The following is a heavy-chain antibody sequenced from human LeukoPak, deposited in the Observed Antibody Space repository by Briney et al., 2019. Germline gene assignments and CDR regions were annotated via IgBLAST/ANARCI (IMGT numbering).Heavy chain of an antibody. J-gene: IGHJ4*02. CDR2: INWNGGST. Sequence: GGSLRLSCAASGFTFDDYGMSWVRQAPGKGLEWVSGINWNGGSTGYADSVKGRFTISRDNAKNSLYLQMNSLRAEDTALYYCARGEPVTSIYYLDYWGQGTLVTVSS. CDR1: GFTFDDYG. V-gene: IGHV3-20*04. D-gene: IGHD4-17*01. CDR3: ARGEPVTSIYYLDY.